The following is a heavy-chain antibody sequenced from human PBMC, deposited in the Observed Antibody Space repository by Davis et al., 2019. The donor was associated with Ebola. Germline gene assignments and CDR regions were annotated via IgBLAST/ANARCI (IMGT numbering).Heavy chain of an antibody. CDR1: GGSISSGDYY. Sequence: MPSETLSLTCTVSGGSISSGDYYWSWIRQPPGKGLEWIGEINHSGSTNYNPSLKSRVTISVDTSKNQFSLKLSSVTAADTAVYYCARSGARYCSGGSCYSKVAWFDPWGQGTLVTVSS. J-gene: IGHJ5*02. D-gene: IGHD2-15*01. V-gene: IGHV4-39*07. CDR2: INHSGST. CDR3: ARSGARYCSGGSCYSKVAWFDP.